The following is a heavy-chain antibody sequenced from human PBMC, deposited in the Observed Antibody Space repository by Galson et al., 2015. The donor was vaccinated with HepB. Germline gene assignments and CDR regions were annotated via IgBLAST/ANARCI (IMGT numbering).Heavy chain of an antibody. D-gene: IGHD3-10*01. V-gene: IGHV3-33*08. CDR1: GFTFSSYG. J-gene: IGHJ4*02. CDR2: IWYDGSNK. CDR3: ARDEDGLGGFDY. Sequence: SLRLSCAASGFTFSSYGMHWVRQAPGKGLEWVAVIWYDGSNKYYADSVKGRFTISRDNSKNTLYLQMNSLRAEDTAVYYCARDEDGLGGFDYWGQGTLVTVSS.